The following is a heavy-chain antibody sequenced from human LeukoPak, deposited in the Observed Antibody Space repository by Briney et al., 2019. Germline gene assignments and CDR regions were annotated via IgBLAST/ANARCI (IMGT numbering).Heavy chain of an antibody. Sequence: ASVKVSCKASGYTFTSYGISWVRQAPGQGLEWMGWISAYNGNTNYAQKLQGRVTMTTDTSTSTAYMELRSLRSDDTAVYYCARDSYYSSSWYGNWFDHWGQGTLVTVSS. CDR3: ARDSYYSSSWYGNWFDH. V-gene: IGHV1-18*01. CDR1: GYTFTSYG. D-gene: IGHD6-13*01. J-gene: IGHJ5*02. CDR2: ISAYNGNT.